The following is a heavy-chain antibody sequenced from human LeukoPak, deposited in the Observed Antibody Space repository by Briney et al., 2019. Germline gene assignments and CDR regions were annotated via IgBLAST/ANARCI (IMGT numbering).Heavy chain of an antibody. CDR2: ISWNSGNI. J-gene: IGHJ5*01. CDR3: AKVDGYNSGWYDS. V-gene: IGHV3-9*01. Sequence: GGSLRLSCSASGFTFDDYGMHWVRQPPGKGLEWVSGISWNSGNIGYADSVKGRFTISRDNAKNSLYLQMDILKPEDTAFYYCAKVDGYNSGWYDSWGQGTLVTVSS. CDR1: GFTFDDYG. D-gene: IGHD6-19*01.